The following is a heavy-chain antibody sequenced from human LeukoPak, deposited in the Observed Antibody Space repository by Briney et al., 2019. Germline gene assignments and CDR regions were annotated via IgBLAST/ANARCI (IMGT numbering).Heavy chain of an antibody. CDR1: GFTFSTYA. CDR3: AKELVSRSSLSFDY. Sequence: GGSLRLSCAASGFTFSTYAMAWVRQAPGKGLEWVSAIGGGADYAFYADSVTGRFTISRDNSKNTLYLQMNSLRAEDTAVYYCAKELVSRSSLSFDYWGQGTRVTVSS. V-gene: IGHV3-23*01. D-gene: IGHD2-2*01. J-gene: IGHJ4*02. CDR2: IGGGADYA.